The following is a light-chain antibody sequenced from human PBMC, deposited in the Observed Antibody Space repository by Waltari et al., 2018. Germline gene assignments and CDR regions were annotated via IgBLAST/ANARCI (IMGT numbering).Light chain of an antibody. Sequence: SYELTQPPSVSVSPGQTARITCSGDALPKQYTYWYQQKPGQAPVLVRFKDTERPSRIPGRFSGSSSGATVTLTISGVQAEDEADYYCQSADTIATYVLFGGGTKLTVL. CDR1: ALPKQY. CDR3: QSADTIATYVL. J-gene: IGLJ2*01. CDR2: KDT. V-gene: IGLV3-25*03.